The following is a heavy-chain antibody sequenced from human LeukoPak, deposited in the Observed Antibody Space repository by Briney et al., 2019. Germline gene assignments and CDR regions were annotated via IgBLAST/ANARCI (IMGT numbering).Heavy chain of an antibody. CDR2: IYPDDSDT. CDR1: GYSFNIYW. D-gene: IGHD6-13*01. CDR3: AKCDGYTSSWYLSAFDM. J-gene: IGHJ3*02. V-gene: IGHV5-51*01. Sequence: GESLKISCKGSGYSFNIYWIAWVRQMPEKGLEWMGIIYPDDSDTKYSPSFQGQVTISADKSINTAYLQWSSLKASDNAIYYCAKCDGYTSSWYLSAFDMWGQGTMVTVSS.